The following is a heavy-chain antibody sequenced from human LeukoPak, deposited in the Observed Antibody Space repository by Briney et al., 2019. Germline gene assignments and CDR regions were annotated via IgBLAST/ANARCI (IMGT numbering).Heavy chain of an antibody. CDR2: ISYDGSNK. V-gene: IGHV3-30-3*01. Sequence: GRSLRLSCAASRISSSGYAMHRVRQAPGQGLEWVAVISYDGSNKYYADSVKGRFTISRDNSKNTLYLQMNSLRAEDTAVYYCARDHTALAVWGQGTLVTVSS. D-gene: IGHD6-19*01. J-gene: IGHJ4*02. CDR3: ARDHTALAV. CDR1: RISSSGYA.